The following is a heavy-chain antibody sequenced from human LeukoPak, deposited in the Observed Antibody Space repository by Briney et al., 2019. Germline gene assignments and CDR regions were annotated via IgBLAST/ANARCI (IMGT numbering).Heavy chain of an antibody. Sequence: ASVTVSCKASGYTFTGYYMHWVRQAPGQGLEWMGWINPNSGGTNYAQKFQGRVTMTRDTSISTAYVELSRLRSDDTAVYYCARDLRYCTNGVCFYYYYGMDVWGQGTTVTVSS. V-gene: IGHV1-2*02. J-gene: IGHJ6*02. CDR3: ARDLRYCTNGVCFYYYYGMDV. CDR2: INPNSGGT. CDR1: GYTFTGYY. D-gene: IGHD2-8*01.